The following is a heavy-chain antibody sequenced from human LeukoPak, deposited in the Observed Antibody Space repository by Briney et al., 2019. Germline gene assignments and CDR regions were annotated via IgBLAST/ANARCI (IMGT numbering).Heavy chain of an antibody. CDR2: ISYDGSNK. Sequence: GGSLRLSCAASGFTFSSYAMHWVRQAPGKGLEWVAVISYDGSNKYYADSVKGRFTISRDNSKNTLYLQMNSLRAEDTAVYYCARWGSRLPFDYWGQGTLVIVSS. D-gene: IGHD3-16*01. CDR3: ARWGSRLPFDY. V-gene: IGHV3-30*04. CDR1: GFTFSSYA. J-gene: IGHJ4*02.